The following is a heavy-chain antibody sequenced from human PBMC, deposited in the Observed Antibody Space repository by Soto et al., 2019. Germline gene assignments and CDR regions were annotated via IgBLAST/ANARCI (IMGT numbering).Heavy chain of an antibody. J-gene: IGHJ3*02. D-gene: IGHD2-21*01. CDR1: GFTFNTFA. V-gene: IGHV3-23*01. Sequence: GWSLRLSCAASGFTFNTFAMTWVRQAPGKGLEWVSSIGGGDDDRFYADSVKGRFTISRDNSKHMVFLQMNSLRAEDTAIYYCAKDRMDHNSVWDPFDIWGQGTMVTVSS. CDR2: IGGGDDDR. CDR3: AKDRMDHNSVWDPFDI.